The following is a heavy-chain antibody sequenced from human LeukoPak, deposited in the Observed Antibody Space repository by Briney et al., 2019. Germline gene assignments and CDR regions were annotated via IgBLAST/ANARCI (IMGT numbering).Heavy chain of an antibody. J-gene: IGHJ4*02. V-gene: IGHV3-53*01. CDR2: IYPGGTT. CDR3: ARADDFGDYDC. Sequence: GGSLRLSCAASGFTVSSKYMSWVRQAPGKGLEWVSIIYPGGTTYYSDSVKGRFTISRDNSKNTVYLQMNSLKADDAAVYYCARADDFGDYDCWGQGTLVTVSS. CDR1: GFTVSSKY. D-gene: IGHD4-17*01.